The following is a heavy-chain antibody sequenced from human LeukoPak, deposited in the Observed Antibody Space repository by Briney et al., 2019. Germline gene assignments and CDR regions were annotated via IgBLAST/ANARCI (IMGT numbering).Heavy chain of an antibody. J-gene: IGHJ4*02. CDR3: ARTTVAGTYYFDY. CDR1: GFTFSSYS. CDR2: ISSSSSYI. V-gene: IGHV3-21*01. D-gene: IGHD6-19*01. Sequence: GGSLKLSCAASGFTFSSYSMNWVRQPPGKGLEWVLSISSSSSYIYYADSVKGRFTISRDNAKNSLYLQMNSLRAEDTAVYYCARTTVAGTYYFDYWGQGTLVTVSS.